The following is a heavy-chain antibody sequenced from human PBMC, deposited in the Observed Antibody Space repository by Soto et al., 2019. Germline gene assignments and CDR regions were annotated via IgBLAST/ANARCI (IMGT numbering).Heavy chain of an antibody. D-gene: IGHD3-9*01. J-gene: IGHJ4*02. CDR1: GGSISSGSYC. CDR3: ARHYDILTGYYTPREY. Sequence: PSETLSLTCTVSGGSISSGSYCWGWVRQPPGKGLEWIGTIYYIGSTYYNPSLKSRVTISVDTSKNQFSLKLSSVTAADTAVYYCARHYDILTGYYTPREYWGQGRLVTVS. V-gene: IGHV4-39*01. CDR2: IYYIGST.